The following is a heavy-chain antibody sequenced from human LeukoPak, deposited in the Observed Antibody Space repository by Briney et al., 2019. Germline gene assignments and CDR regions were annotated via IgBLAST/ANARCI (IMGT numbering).Heavy chain of an antibody. V-gene: IGHV3-23*01. D-gene: IGHD4-17*01. Sequence: SGGSLRLSCVASGFFFSNYDMNWVRQAPGKGLEWVSGLSSSGGSTFYADSVKGRFTISRDNSKNTVYLQMNSLRGEDTAIYYCAREVTVTTDFWGQGTLVTVSS. CDR2: LSSSGGST. CDR3: AREVTVTTDF. CDR1: GFFFSNYD. J-gene: IGHJ4*02.